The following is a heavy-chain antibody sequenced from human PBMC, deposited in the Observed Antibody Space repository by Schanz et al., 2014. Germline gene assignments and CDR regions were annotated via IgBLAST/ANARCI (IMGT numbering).Heavy chain of an antibody. CDR1: GGSVSSGGDY. J-gene: IGHJ2*01. D-gene: IGHD1-1*01. Sequence: QVQLQESGPGLVKPSQTLSLTCTVSGGSVSSGGDYWSWIRQHPGKGLECIGFISYSGSTYNNPSLKTRVTITLATSKNKYPLKLRSATAADTAVYYCARDTTWRLDLWGRGTLVTVSS. V-gene: IGHV4-31*03. CDR2: ISYSGST. CDR3: ARDTTWRLDL.